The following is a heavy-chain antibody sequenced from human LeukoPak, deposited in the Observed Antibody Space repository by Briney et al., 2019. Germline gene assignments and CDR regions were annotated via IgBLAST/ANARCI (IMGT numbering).Heavy chain of an antibody. V-gene: IGHV4-59*08. Sequence: PSETLSLTCTVSGGSISSYYWSWLRQPAGKGLEWIGYVYYSGSTKYNPSLQSRVTMSVDTSKNQCSLKLSSVTATDTAVYYCARLSNAAHAASWGQGALVTVSS. J-gene: IGHJ5*02. CDR1: GGSISSYY. CDR3: ARLSNAAHAAS. CDR2: VYYSGST. D-gene: IGHD2-15*01.